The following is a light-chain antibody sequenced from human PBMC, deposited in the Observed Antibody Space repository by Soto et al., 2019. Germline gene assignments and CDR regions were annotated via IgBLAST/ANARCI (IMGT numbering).Light chain of an antibody. CDR1: QSVSSN. J-gene: IGKJ1*01. CDR2: GAS. Sequence: EKVMKQSPATLSVSPGERATLSCRASQSVSSNLAWYQQKPGQAPRLLIYGASTRATGIPARFSGSGSGTEFTLTISSLQSEDFAVYYCQQYNNWPLWTFGQGTKVDIK. V-gene: IGKV3-15*01. CDR3: QQYNNWPLWT.